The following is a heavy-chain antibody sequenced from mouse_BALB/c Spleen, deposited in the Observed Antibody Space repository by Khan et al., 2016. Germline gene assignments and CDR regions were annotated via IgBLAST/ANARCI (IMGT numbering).Heavy chain of an antibody. J-gene: IGHJ3*01. CDR2: INPSSGYT. CDR1: GYTFTSYT. D-gene: IGHD2-2*01. V-gene: IGHV1-4*01. Sequence: QVQLQQSGAELAKPGASVKMSCKASGYTFTSYTMHWVTQRPGQGLEWIGYINPSSGYTNYNQKFKDRATLTADKSSSTAYMQLSSLTSEASAVFYCARTLLGYDGGFAYWGQGTLVTVSA. CDR3: ARTLLGYDGGFAY.